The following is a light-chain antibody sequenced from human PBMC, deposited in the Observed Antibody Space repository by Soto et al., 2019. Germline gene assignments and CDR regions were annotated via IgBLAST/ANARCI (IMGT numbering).Light chain of an antibody. CDR3: QDRDTFPRT. CDR1: QGISSH. CDR2: AAS. Sequence: DIPLTQSPSFVSASVGDRVTITCRASQGISSHLAWYQQKPGKAPKVLIYAASLLQSGVPSRFSGSGAGTEFTLTINSLQPEDLATYYCQDRDTFPRTFGPGTKVDVK. J-gene: IGKJ3*01. V-gene: IGKV1-9*01.